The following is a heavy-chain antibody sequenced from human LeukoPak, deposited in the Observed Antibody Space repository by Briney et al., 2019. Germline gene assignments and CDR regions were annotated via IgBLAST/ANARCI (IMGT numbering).Heavy chain of an antibody. V-gene: IGHV1-2*02. D-gene: IGHD2-8*01. CDR1: GYTFTDYY. CDR2: INPNSGDT. J-gene: IGHJ4*02. Sequence: ASVKVSCKTSGYTFTDYYIHWLRQAPGQGLEWMGWINPNSGDTNYVQKFQGRVTMTRDTSVSTAYMELSRLRSDDTAVYYCARRSSCPNAVCFSFDYWGQGTLVTVSS. CDR3: ARRSSCPNAVCFSFDY.